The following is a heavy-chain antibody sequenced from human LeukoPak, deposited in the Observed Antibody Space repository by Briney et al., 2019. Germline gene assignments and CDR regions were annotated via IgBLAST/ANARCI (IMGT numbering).Heavy chain of an antibody. CDR1: GFTFSSYS. CDR2: ISSSSSYI. V-gene: IGHV3-21*01. Sequence: PGGSLRLSCAASGFTFSSYSMNWVRQAPGKGLEWVSSISSSSSYIYYADSVKGRFTISRDNSKNTLYLQMNSLRAEDTAVYYCAKDPTIVGAGYYFDYWGQGTPVTVSS. J-gene: IGHJ4*02. D-gene: IGHD1-26*01. CDR3: AKDPTIVGAGYYFDY.